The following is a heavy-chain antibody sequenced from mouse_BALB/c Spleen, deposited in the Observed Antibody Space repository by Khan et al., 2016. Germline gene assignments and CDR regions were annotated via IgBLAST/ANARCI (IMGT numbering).Heavy chain of an antibody. J-gene: IGHJ2*01. V-gene: IGHV14-3*02. Sequence: VQLKQSGAELVKPGASVKLSCTASGFNIKDTYMHWVKQRPEQGLEWIGRIDPANVNTKYDPQFQGKATITADTSSNTAYLQLSSLTSEDTAVYYCTREGYYPYWGQGTTLTVSS. D-gene: IGHD2-3*01. CDR1: GFNIKDTY. CDR2: IDPANVNT. CDR3: TREGYYPY.